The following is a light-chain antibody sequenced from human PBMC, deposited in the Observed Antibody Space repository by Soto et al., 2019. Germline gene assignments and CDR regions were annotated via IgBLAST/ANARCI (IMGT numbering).Light chain of an antibody. V-gene: IGKV3-20*01. CDR1: QSPGDSY. CDR3: EQYGSSPT. CDR2: ATS. J-gene: IGKJ2*01. Sequence: EIVLTQSPGTLSLSPGERATLSCRASQSPGDSYLAWYQQKPGQAPRLLLYATSRRATGIPDRFSGSGSEKDFTLTISRLETEDFAVYYCEQYGSSPTFGQGTKLEIK.